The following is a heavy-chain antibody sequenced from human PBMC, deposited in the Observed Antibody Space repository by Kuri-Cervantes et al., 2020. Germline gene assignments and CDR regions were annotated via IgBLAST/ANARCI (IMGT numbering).Heavy chain of an antibody. CDR2: ITRSSRII. Sequence: GGSLRLSCAASGFTFSSYSINWVRQAPGKGLEWVSYITRSSRIIYYADSVKGRFTISRDNAKNSLYLQMNSLRDEDTAVYYCARDLGRGYGMDVWGQGTTVTDSS. D-gene: IGHD3-10*01. V-gene: IGHV3-48*02. J-gene: IGHJ6*02. CDR3: ARDLGRGYGMDV. CDR1: GFTFSSYS.